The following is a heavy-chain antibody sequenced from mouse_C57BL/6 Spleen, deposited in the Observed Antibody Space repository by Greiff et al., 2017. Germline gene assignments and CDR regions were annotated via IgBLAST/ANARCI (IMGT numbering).Heavy chain of an antibody. Sequence: QVQLQQPGAELVRPGSSVKLSCKASGYTFTSYWMHWVKQRPIQGLEWIGNIDPSDSETHYTQKFKDKATLTVDKSSSTAYMQLSSLTSEDSAVYYGAREMELVLDYWGQGTTLTVSS. D-gene: IGHD4-1*01. J-gene: IGHJ2*01. CDR3: AREMELVLDY. CDR2: IDPSDSET. CDR1: GYTFTSYW. V-gene: IGHV1-52*01.